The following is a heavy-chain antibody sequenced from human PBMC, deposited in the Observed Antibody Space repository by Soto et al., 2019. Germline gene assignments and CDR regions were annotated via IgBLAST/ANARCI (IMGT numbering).Heavy chain of an antibody. Sequence: QVQLVESGGGVVQPGRSLRLSCAASGFTFNSYGMHWVRQAPGKGLEWVAVVWYDGTNKYHADSVKGRFTISRDNSKSTLYLQMNSLRADDTATYYCARGAGGYYYYLDVWGKGTTVTVSS. CDR1: GFTFNSYG. D-gene: IGHD3-16*01. V-gene: IGHV3-33*01. J-gene: IGHJ6*03. CDR3: ARGAGGYYYYLDV. CDR2: VWYDGTNK.